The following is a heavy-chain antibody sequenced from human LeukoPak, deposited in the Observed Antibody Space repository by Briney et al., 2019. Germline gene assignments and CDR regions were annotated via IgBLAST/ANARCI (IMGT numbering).Heavy chain of an antibody. CDR3: AGDYYDSSGYYPHAFDY. D-gene: IGHD3-22*01. CDR1: GGSISSYY. Sequence: SETLSFTCTVSGGSISSYYWSWIRQPPGKGLEWIGYIYYSGSTNYNPSLKSRVTISVDTSKNQFSLKLSSVTAADTAVYYCAGDYYDSSGYYPHAFDYWGQGTLATVSS. J-gene: IGHJ4*02. CDR2: IYYSGST. V-gene: IGHV4-59*01.